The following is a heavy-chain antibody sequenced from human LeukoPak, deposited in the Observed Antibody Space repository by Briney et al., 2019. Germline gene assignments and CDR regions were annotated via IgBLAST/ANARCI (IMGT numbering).Heavy chain of an antibody. D-gene: IGHD5-18*01. V-gene: IGHV4-59*01. CDR2: IYYSGST. CDR1: GGSISSYY. J-gene: IGHJ4*02. Sequence: SETLSLTCTVSGGSISSYYWSWIRQPPGKGLEWIGYIYYSGSTNYNPSLKSRVTISVDTSKNQFSLKLSSVTAADTAVYYCARGGGYSYGFSCDYWGQGTLVTVSS. CDR3: ARGGGYSYGFSCDY.